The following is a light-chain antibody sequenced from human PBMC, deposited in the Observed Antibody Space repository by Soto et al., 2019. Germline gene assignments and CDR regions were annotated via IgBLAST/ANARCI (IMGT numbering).Light chain of an antibody. V-gene: IGKV3-20*01. J-gene: IGKJ5*01. CDR2: GAS. CDR1: QSISRNY. CDR3: QQYGSLPIT. Sequence: EIVLTQSPGTLSLSPGERATLSCRASQSISRNYLGWYQQNVGQAPRLLIYGASNRATGIPGRFSGSASGTDFTLTISRLEPEDFAVYYCQQYGSLPITFGQGTRLEIK.